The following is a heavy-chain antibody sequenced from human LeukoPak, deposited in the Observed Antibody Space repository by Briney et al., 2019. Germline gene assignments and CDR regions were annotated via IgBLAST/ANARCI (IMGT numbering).Heavy chain of an antibody. J-gene: IGHJ4*02. Sequence: SVKVSCKASGGTFSSYAISWVRQAPGQELEWMGGIIPIFGTANYAQKFQGRVTITADKSTSTAYMELSSLRSEDTAVYYCARSRGYGYGFPFDYWGQGTLVTVSS. CDR3: ARSRGYGYGFPFDY. V-gene: IGHV1-69*06. D-gene: IGHD5-18*01. CDR2: IIPIFGTA. CDR1: GGTFSSYA.